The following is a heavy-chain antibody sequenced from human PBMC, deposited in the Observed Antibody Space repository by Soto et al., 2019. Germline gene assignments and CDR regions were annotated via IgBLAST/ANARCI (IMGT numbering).Heavy chain of an antibody. J-gene: IGHJ6*02. CDR2: ISGSGGST. V-gene: IGHV3-23*01. Sequence: PGGSLRLSCAASGFTFSSYAMSWVRQAPGKGLEWVSAISGSGGSTYYADSVKGRFTISSDNSKNTLYLQMNSLRAEDTAVYYCAKARRYCNSTSCENYYYFYGMDVWGQGTTVTVSS. CDR1: GFTFSSYA. D-gene: IGHD2-2*01. CDR3: AKARRYCNSTSCENYYYFYGMDV.